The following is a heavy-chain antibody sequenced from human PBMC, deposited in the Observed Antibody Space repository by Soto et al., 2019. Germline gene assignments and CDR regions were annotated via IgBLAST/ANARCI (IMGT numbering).Heavy chain of an antibody. CDR2: IIPMFGTT. J-gene: IGHJ4*02. Sequence: QVQLVQSGAEVKKPGSSVKVSCKASGGSLTNFAFTWVRQAPGGGLEWMGEIIPMFGTTNYAQKFQGRLTITADESTSTAYMELISLRSEDTAVYYCARGISPALDHWGQGTLVTVSS. CDR3: ARGISPALDH. V-gene: IGHV1-69*12. CDR1: GGSLTNFA.